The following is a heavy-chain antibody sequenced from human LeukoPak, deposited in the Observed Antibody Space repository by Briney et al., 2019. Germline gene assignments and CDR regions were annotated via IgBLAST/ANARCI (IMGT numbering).Heavy chain of an antibody. D-gene: IGHD1-1*01. Sequence: PGGSLRLSCAASGFTFSSYAMGWVRQAPGKGLEWVSAISGSGGSTYYADSVKGRFTISRDNSKNTLYLQMNSLRAEDTAVYYCAKGSTSNSPYYYYGMDVWGQGTTVTVSS. CDR2: ISGSGGST. CDR3: AKGSTSNSPYYYYGMDV. V-gene: IGHV3-23*01. CDR1: GFTFSSYA. J-gene: IGHJ6*02.